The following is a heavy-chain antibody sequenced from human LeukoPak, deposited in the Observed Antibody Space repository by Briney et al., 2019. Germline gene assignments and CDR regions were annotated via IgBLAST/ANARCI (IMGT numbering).Heavy chain of an antibody. D-gene: IGHD3-9*01. V-gene: IGHV4-34*09. CDR3: ARGEMTGDIIDY. CDR2: IYYSGST. Sequence: PSETLSLTCAVYGGSFSGYYWSWIRQPPGKGLEWIGYIYYSGSTYYNPSLKSRVTISVDTSKNQFSLKLSSVTAADTAVYYCARGEMTGDIIDYWGQGTLVTVSS. CDR1: GGSFSGYY. J-gene: IGHJ4*02.